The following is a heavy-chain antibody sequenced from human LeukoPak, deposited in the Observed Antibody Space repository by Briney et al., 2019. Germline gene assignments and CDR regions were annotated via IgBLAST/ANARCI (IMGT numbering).Heavy chain of an antibody. Sequence: SETLSLTCTVSGGSISSYYWGWIRLPPGKGLEWIGYISYSGSTTCIPSLKSRVTILVDTSKNQFSLKLSSVTAADTAVYYCVRITQGTIDYWGRGTLVTVSS. V-gene: IGHV4-59*01. CDR2: ISYSGST. CDR3: VRITQGTIDY. J-gene: IGHJ4*02. CDR1: GGSISSYY. D-gene: IGHD3-10*01.